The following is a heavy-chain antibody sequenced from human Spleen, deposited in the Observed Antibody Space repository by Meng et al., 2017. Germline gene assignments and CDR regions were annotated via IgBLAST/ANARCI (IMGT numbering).Heavy chain of an antibody. CDR2: ISISGETT. V-gene: IGHV3-23*01. CDR3: AKDPDFDFPYYFDC. Sequence: GESLKISCAVSGFTFGTSAMSWVRQAPGKGLEWVSFISISGETTYYADSVKGRFTISRDNSKNTLYLHMNNLRAEDTALYYCAKDPDFDFPYYFDCWGQGTLVTVSS. D-gene: IGHD3-3*01. J-gene: IGHJ4*02. CDR1: GFTFGTSA.